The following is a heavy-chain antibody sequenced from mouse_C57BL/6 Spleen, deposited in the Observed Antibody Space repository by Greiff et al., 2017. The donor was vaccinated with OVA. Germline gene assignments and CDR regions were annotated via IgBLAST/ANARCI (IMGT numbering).Heavy chain of an antibody. V-gene: IGHV5-16*01. CDR2: INYDGSST. Sequence: EVQRVESEGGLVQPGSSMKLSCTASGFTFSDYYMAWVRQVPEKGLEWVANINYDGSSTYYLDSLKSRFIISGDNAKNILYLQMSSLKSEDTATYYCARYGYDPNWYFDVWGTGTTVTVSS. CDR1: GFTFSDYY. D-gene: IGHD2-2*01. CDR3: ARYGYDPNWYFDV. J-gene: IGHJ1*03.